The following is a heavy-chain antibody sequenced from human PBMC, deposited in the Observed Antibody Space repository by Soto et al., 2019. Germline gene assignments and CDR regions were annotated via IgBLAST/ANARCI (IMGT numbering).Heavy chain of an antibody. J-gene: IGHJ4*02. CDR3: AKERSVVATTPDFDY. D-gene: IGHD5-12*01. V-gene: IGHV3-30*18. CDR2: ASYDGSYK. CDR1: GFTFSSFG. Sequence: QVQLVESGGGVVQPGRSLRLSCAASGFTFSSFGMHWVRQAPGKGLEWVAVASYDGSYKYYADSVKGRFTISRDNSKNTLYLQMNSLRAEDKDVYYCAKERSVVATTPDFDYWGQGTLVTVSS.